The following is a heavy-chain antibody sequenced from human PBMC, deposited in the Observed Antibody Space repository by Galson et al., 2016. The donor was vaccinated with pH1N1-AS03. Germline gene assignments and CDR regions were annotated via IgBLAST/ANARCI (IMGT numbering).Heavy chain of an antibody. D-gene: IGHD3-16*02. CDR2: IWYDGSNK. CDR1: GFSFSSFG. CDR3: AKTTFGGVIVSGKMSLDY. J-gene: IGHJ4*02. Sequence: SLRLSCAAPGFSFSSFGMHWIRQAPGKGLEWVAVIWYDGSNKYYADSGKGRFTISRDNSKSTVYLQLNSLRAEDTAVYYCAKTTFGGVIVSGKMSLDYWGQGTLVTVSS. V-gene: IGHV3-33*06.